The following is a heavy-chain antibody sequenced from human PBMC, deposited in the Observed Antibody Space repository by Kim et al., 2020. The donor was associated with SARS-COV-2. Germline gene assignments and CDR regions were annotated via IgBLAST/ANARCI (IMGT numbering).Heavy chain of an antibody. J-gene: IGHJ3*02. CDR3: AGPRADAFDI. CDR1: GGSISSYY. V-gene: IGHV4-59*01. CDR2: IYYSGST. Sequence: SETLSLTCTVSGGSISSYYWSWIRQPPGKGLEWIGYIYYSGSTNYNPSLKSRVTISVDTSKNQFSLKLSSVTAADTAVYYCAGPRADAFDIWGQGTMVTVSS.